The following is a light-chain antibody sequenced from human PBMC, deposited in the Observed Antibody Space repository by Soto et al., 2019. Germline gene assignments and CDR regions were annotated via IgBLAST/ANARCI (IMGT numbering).Light chain of an antibody. V-gene: IGKV3-20*01. CDR1: HSVSSSY. CDR2: GAS. Sequence: EIVLTQSPGTLSLSPGEIATLSCRASHSVSSSYLAWYQHKPGQAPRLLIYGASSRATGIPDRFSGSGSGTDFTLTISRLEPEDFAVYYCQQYGSSPPITFGQGTRLEI. CDR3: QQYGSSPPIT. J-gene: IGKJ5*01.